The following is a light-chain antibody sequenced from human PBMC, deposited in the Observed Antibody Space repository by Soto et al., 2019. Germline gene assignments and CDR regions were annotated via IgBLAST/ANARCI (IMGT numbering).Light chain of an antibody. V-gene: IGKV1-39*01. CDR1: QSISSY. J-gene: IGKJ1*01. CDR2: AAS. CDR3: QQSYSTPWT. Sequence: DIQMTQSPSSLSASVGDRVTITCRASQSISSYLNWYQQKPGKAPKLLIYAASSLQSGVPSRFSGSRSGTDFTLTISSLQPEDFATYYCQQSYSTPWTVGQGTKGEIK.